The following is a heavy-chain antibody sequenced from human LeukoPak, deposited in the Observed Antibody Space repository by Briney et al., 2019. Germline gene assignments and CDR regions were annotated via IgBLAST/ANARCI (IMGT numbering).Heavy chain of an antibody. CDR1: GFTFSSYS. Sequence: GGSLRLSCAASGFTFSSYSMNWVRQAPGKGLAWVSSISSGSSYIYYADSVKGRFTISRDNAKNSLYLQMNSLRAEDTAVYYCASDSSGWYQYFQNWGQGTLVTVSS. J-gene: IGHJ1*01. V-gene: IGHV3-21*01. CDR3: ASDSSGWYQYFQN. D-gene: IGHD6-19*01. CDR2: ISSGSSYI.